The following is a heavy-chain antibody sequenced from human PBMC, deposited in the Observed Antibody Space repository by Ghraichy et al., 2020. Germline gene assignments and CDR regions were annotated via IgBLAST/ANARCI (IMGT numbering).Heavy chain of an antibody. D-gene: IGHD3-10*01. CDR3: ARERGADYYGSGSSLGNYYGLDV. CDR1: GFTIMSYA. CDR2: ISYDGSNK. V-gene: IGHV3-30*04. Sequence: GESLNISCAASGFTIMSYAMHWVRQAPGKGLEWVALISYDGSNKYYADSVQGRFTISRDNSKSTLYLQMNSLRAEDTAVYYCARERGADYYGSGSSLGNYYGLDVWGQGTTVTVPS. J-gene: IGHJ6*02.